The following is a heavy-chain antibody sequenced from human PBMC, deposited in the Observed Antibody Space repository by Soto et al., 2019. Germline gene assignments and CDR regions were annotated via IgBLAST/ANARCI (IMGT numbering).Heavy chain of an antibody. D-gene: IGHD3-22*01. V-gene: IGHV1-8*01. Sequence: ASVKVSCKASGYTFTSYDINWVRQATGQGLEWMGWMNPNSGNTGYAQKFQGRVTMTRNTSISTAYMELSSLRSEDTAVYYCARGSDYYDSSGYYYVPQYFQHWGQGTLVTVSS. CDR1: GYTFTSYD. CDR2: MNPNSGNT. CDR3: ARGSDYYDSSGYYYVPQYFQH. J-gene: IGHJ1*01.